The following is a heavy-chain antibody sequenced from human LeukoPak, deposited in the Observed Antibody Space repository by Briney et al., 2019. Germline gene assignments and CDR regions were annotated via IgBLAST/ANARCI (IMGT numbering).Heavy chain of an antibody. Sequence: GGSLRLSCVTSGFTFRGYWMSWFRQAPGKGLEWVANIKQDGSEKYYVDSVKGRFTISRDNAKNSLYLQMNSLRAEDTAVYYCARERGSGWEEDYWGQGTLVTVSS. CDR3: ARERGSGWEEDY. V-gene: IGHV3-7*01. CDR2: IKQDGSEK. J-gene: IGHJ4*02. D-gene: IGHD6-19*01. CDR1: GFTFRGYW.